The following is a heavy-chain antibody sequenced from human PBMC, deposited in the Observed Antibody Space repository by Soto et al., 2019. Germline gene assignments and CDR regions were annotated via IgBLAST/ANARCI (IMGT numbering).Heavy chain of an antibody. CDR1: GDSVSSNSAA. CDR2: TYYRSKWYN. CDR3: ARGSNYDFWSGYYHEGYYYGMDV. D-gene: IGHD3-3*01. J-gene: IGHJ6*02. Sequence: SQTLSLTCAISGDSVSSNSAAWNWIRQSPSRGLEWLGRTYYRSKWYNDYAISVKSRITINPDTSKNQFSLQLNSVTPEDTAVYYCARGSNYDFWSGYYHEGYYYGMDVWGQGTTVTVSS. V-gene: IGHV6-1*01.